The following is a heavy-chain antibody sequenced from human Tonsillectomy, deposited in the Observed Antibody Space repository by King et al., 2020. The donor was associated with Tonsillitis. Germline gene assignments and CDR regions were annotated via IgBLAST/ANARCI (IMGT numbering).Heavy chain of an antibody. CDR3: ARGYGYCTGGSCRRNAFDI. Sequence: DVQLVESGGGLVQPGGSLRLSCAASGFTFSKYWMHWVRQAPGKGLVWVSGINSDVSGTTYADSVKGRFTISRDNAKNTLYLQMNSLRAEDTAVYYCARGYGYCTGGSCRRNAFDIWGQGTMVTVSS. CDR1: GFTFSKYW. V-gene: IGHV3-74*01. D-gene: IGHD2-15*01. J-gene: IGHJ3*02. CDR2: INSDVSGT.